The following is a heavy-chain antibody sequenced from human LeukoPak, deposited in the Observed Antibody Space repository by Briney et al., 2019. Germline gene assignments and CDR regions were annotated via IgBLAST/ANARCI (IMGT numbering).Heavy chain of an antibody. J-gene: IGHJ4*02. Sequence: PGGSLRLSCAASGFTFSSYGMHWVRQAPGKGLEWVAFIRYDGSNKYCADSVKGRFTISRDNSKNTLYLQMNSLRAEDTAVYYCANRHSSSWYQFDYWGQGTLVTVSS. V-gene: IGHV3-30*02. CDR1: GFTFSSYG. CDR2: IRYDGSNK. D-gene: IGHD6-13*01. CDR3: ANRHSSSWYQFDY.